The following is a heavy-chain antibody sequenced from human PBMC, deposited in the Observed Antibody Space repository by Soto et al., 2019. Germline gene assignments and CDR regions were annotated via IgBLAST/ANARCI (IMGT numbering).Heavy chain of an antibody. J-gene: IGHJ6*02. V-gene: IGHV1-69*02. Sequence: QVQLVQSGAEVKKPGSSVKVSCKASGGTFSSYTISWVRQAPGQGLEWMGRIIPILGIANYAQKFQGRVTITADKSTSTAYMELSSLRSEDTAVYYCARALGWNDDAYYYGMDVWGQGTTVTVSS. CDR2: IIPILGIA. CDR3: ARALGWNDDAYYYGMDV. CDR1: GGTFSSYT. D-gene: IGHD1-1*01.